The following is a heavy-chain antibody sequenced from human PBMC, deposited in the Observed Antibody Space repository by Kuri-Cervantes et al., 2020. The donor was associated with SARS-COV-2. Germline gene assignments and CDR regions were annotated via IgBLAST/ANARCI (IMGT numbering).Heavy chain of an antibody. Sequence: GGSLRLSCAASGFTFSDYYMSWIRQAPGKGLEWVSYISSSGSTIYYADSVKGRFTISRDNSKDTLFLQINSLRAEDTAVYYCAKDQAAFGPWGRGTLVTVSS. CDR2: ISSSGSTI. J-gene: IGHJ2*01. CDR3: AKDQAAFGP. D-gene: IGHD6-25*01. CDR1: GFTFSDYY. V-gene: IGHV3-11*01.